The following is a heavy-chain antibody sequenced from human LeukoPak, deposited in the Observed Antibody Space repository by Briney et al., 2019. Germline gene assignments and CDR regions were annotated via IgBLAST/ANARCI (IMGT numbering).Heavy chain of an antibody. V-gene: IGHV4-39*01. D-gene: IGHD3-10*01. J-gene: IGHJ4*02. CDR1: GDSISSSTYY. CDR2: IYYSGTT. Sequence: SETLSLTCSVSGDSISSSTYYWGWIRQPPGKGLEWIGTIYYSGTTYYNPALKSRVTISVDTSENQFSLKLSSVTAADTAVYYCARHSASGSYYLFDSWGQATLVTVSS. CDR3: ARHSASGSYYLFDS.